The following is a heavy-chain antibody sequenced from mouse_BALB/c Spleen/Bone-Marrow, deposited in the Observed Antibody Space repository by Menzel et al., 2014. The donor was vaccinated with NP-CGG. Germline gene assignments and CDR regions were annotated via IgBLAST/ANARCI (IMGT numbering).Heavy chain of an antibody. CDR1: GYTFSSYW. J-gene: IGHJ3*01. CDR2: ILPGRGST. Sequence: VQLQQSGAELMKPGASVKISCKATGYTFSSYWIEWVKQRPGHGLEWIGEILPGRGSTNYNEKFKGKATFTADTSSNTAYMQLSSLTSEDSAVYYCARRVPFAYWGQGTLVTVSA. V-gene: IGHV1-9*01. CDR3: ARRVPFAY.